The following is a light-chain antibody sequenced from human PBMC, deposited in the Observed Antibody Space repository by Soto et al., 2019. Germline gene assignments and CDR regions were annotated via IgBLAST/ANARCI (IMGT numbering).Light chain of an antibody. V-gene: IGKV4-1*01. CDR1: QSVLYSHNNKNY. CDR2: LAS. CDR3: NQYHSAPQS. J-gene: IGKJ1*01. Sequence: DIVMTQSPDSLAVSLGERATINCKSSQSVLYSHNNKNYLAWYQQKPGQPPKLLIYLASTRESGVTDRFSGSGSGTYFTLTISSLQADDVPFNYSNQYHSAPQSFGKGTKVEIK.